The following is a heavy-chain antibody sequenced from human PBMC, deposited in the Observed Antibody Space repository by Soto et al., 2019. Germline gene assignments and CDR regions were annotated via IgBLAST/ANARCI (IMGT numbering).Heavy chain of an antibody. CDR1: GGSFSGYY. CDR2: INHSGST. CDR3: ARGRHCSGGSCYYIDY. Sequence: QVQLQQWGAGLLKPSETLSLTCAVYGGSFSGYYWSWIRQPPGKGLEGIGEINHSGSTNYNPSLKSRVTISVDTSKNQFSLKLSSVTAADTAVYYCARGRHCSGGSCYYIDYWGQGTLVTVSS. J-gene: IGHJ4*02. D-gene: IGHD2-15*01. V-gene: IGHV4-34*01.